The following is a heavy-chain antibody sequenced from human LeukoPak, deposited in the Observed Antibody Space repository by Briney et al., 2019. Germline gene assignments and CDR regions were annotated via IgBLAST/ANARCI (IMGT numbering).Heavy chain of an antibody. CDR2: INHSGST. Sequence: SETLSLACAVYGASFSGYYWSWIRQPPGKGLEWIGEINHSGSTNYNPSLKSRVTISVDTSKNQFSLKLSSVTAADTAVYYCASCSLVRGMYNWVDPLREGTLVTVSS. CDR3: ASCSLVRGMYNWVDP. D-gene: IGHD6-13*01. J-gene: IGHJ5*02. V-gene: IGHV4-34*01. CDR1: GASFSGYY.